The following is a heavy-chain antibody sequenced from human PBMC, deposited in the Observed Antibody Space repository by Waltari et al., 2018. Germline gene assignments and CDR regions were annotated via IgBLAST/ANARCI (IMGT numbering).Heavy chain of an antibody. Sequence: EVQLLESGGGLVQPGGSLRLSCAASGFTFSSYAMSWVRQAPVKGLEWVSAISGSGGSTYYADAVKGRFTISRDNSKNTLYLQMNSLRAEDTAVYYCAKYTRFLEWSAPIYYYYGMDVWGQGTTVTVSS. CDR2: ISGSGGST. J-gene: IGHJ6*02. D-gene: IGHD3-3*01. CDR1: GFTFSSYA. CDR3: AKYTRFLEWSAPIYYYYGMDV. V-gene: IGHV3-23*01.